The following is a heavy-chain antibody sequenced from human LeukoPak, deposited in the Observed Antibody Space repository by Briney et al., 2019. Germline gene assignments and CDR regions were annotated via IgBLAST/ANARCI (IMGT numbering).Heavy chain of an antibody. V-gene: IGHV4-31*03. CDR3: ARDPTPGMYYFDY. CDR2: IYYTGST. Sequence: SETLSLTCTVSGDSINTGGYYWNWIRQHPGKGLEWIGYIYYTGSTYYNPSLKSRPDISLDTSKNRFSLRLSSVTAADTAVYYCARDPTPGMYYFDYWGQGNLVTVSS. D-gene: IGHD4-11*01. J-gene: IGHJ4*02. CDR1: GDSINTGGYY.